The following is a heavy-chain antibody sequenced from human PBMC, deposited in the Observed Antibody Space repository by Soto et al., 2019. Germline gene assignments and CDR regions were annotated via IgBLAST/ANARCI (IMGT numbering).Heavy chain of an antibody. V-gene: IGHV4-59*12. CDR3: ARDLYNLNLAVAGSCFDP. J-gene: IGHJ5*02. CDR1: GGSIRSYY. D-gene: IGHD6-19*01. Sequence: PSETLSLTCTVSGGSIRSYYCSWIRQPPGKGLEWIGYIYYSGSTNYNPSLKSRVTISVDTSKNQFSLKLSSVTAADTAVYYCARDLYNLNLAVAGSCFDPWGQGTLVTVSS. CDR2: IYYSGST.